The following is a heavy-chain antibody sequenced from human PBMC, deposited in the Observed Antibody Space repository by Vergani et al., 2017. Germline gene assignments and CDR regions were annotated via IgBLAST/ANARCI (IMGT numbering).Heavy chain of an antibody. CDR3: ARERYNWNDVVDY. CDR2: ISYDGSNN. CDR1: GFTFRSYA. D-gene: IGHD1-1*01. Sequence: QVQLVESGGGVVQPGRSLRLSCAASGFTFRSYAMHWVRQAPGKGLEWVAVISYDGSNNYYADSVKGRFTISRDNSKNTLYLQMNSLRAEDTAVYYCARERYNWNDVVDYWGQGTLVTVSS. V-gene: IGHV3-30-3*01. J-gene: IGHJ4*02.